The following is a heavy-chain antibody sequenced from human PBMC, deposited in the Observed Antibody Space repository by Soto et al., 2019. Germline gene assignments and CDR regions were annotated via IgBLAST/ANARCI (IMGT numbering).Heavy chain of an antibody. J-gene: IGHJ6*02. Sequence: ASVKVSCKASGYTFTTYDISWVRQAPGQGLEWMGWISAYNGNTNYAQNFQGRVTMTTDTSTSTAYMGLSSLRSDDTAVYYCARSRVTMYGMDVWGQGTTVTVSS. V-gene: IGHV1-18*01. CDR2: ISAYNGNT. D-gene: IGHD3-10*01. CDR1: GYTFTTYD. CDR3: ARSRVTMYGMDV.